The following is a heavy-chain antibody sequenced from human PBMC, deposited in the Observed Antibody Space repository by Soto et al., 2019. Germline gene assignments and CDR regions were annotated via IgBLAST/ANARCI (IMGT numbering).Heavy chain of an antibody. Sequence: QVQLQESGPGLGKPSRTLPLTCMFSVGSFRSGVYYWSWTRRPPGKALGWIGYIYYSGSTYYNPPLKSRVTISVDTSKNQFSLKLSSVTAADTAVYYCARAIVVVVAADNWFDPWGQGTLVTVSS. CDR2: IYYSGST. J-gene: IGHJ5*02. V-gene: IGHV4-30-4*01. CDR3: ARAIVVVVAADNWFDP. CDR1: VGSFRSGVYY. D-gene: IGHD2-15*01.